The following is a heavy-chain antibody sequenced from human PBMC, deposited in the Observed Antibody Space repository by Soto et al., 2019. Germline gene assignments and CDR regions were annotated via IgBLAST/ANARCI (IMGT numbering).Heavy chain of an antibody. CDR1: GYTFTGYY. CDR3: ARARLWLTPNDAFDI. Sequence: ASVKVSCKASGYTFTGYYMHWVRQAPGQGLEWMGWINPNSGGTNYAQKFQGWVTMTRDTSISTAYMELSRLRSDDTAVYYCARARLWLTPNDAFDIWGQGIMVTVSS. J-gene: IGHJ3*02. D-gene: IGHD6-19*01. V-gene: IGHV1-2*04. CDR2: INPNSGGT.